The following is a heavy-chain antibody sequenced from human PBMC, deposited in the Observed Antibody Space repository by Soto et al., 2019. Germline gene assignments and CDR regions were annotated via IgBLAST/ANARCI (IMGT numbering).Heavy chain of an antibody. V-gene: IGHV3-48*02. CDR2: ISSGSNTI. CDR1: GFTFSSYS. CDR3: ARLVGWYGVWTWYFDV. D-gene: IGHD6-19*01. J-gene: IGHJ2*01. Sequence: EVQLVESGGGLVQPGGSLRLSCAASGFTFSSYSMNWVRQAPGKGLEWVSYISSGSNTIYYADSVKGRFTISRDNAKNSLYLQMKSLRYEYTAVYYCARLVGWYGVWTWYFDVWGRGALVTVSS.